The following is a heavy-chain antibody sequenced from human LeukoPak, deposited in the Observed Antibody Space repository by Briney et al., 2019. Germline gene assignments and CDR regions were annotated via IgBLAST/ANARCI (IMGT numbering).Heavy chain of an antibody. CDR2: IYYSGST. Sequence: SGTLSLTCDVSGGSISSSSYYWGWIRQSPGKGLEWIGSIYYSGSTYYNPSLKSRVTISVDTSKNHFSLKLSSVTAADTAVYYCARRVAGDSPFDYWGQGTLVTVSS. CDR1: GGSISSSSYY. CDR3: ARRVAGDSPFDY. V-gene: IGHV4-39*02. J-gene: IGHJ4*02. D-gene: IGHD4-17*01.